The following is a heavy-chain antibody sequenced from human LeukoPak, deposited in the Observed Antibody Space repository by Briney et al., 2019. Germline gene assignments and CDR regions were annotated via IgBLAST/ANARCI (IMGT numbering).Heavy chain of an antibody. D-gene: IGHD3-22*01. V-gene: IGHV4-38-2*02. J-gene: IGHJ4*02. CDR1: GYSISNGYY. CDR2: IYHSGTT. CDR3: ARQNYDRTFDY. Sequence: SETLSLTCTVSGYSISNGYYWGWVRQPPGKGLEWIVSIYHSGTTYYNPSLKSRVTISVDTSKNQFSLKLSSVTAADTAVYYCARQNYDRTFDYWGQGTLVTVSS.